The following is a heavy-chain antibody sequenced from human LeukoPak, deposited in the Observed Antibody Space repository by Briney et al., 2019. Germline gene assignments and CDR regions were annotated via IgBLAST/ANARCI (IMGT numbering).Heavy chain of an antibody. CDR2: IFYSGST. CDR3: ARSATTFYYGMAV. V-gene: IGHV4-31*03. CDR1: GGSINRGGHY. J-gene: IGHJ6*01. D-gene: IGHD5-12*01. Sequence: SQTLSLTCIVSGGSINRGGHYWSWIRQHPGKGLEWIGYIFYSGSTYYNPSLKSRVSISGDTSKMQISLKLSSVTAADTAVYYCARSATTFYYGMAVWGEGTTVTVSS.